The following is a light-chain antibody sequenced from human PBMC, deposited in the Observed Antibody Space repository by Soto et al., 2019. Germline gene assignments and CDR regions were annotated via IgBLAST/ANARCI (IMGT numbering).Light chain of an antibody. CDR3: QHYNSYSEA. Sequence: DIQMTQSPSTLSGSVGDRVTITCRASQTSSSWLAWYQQKPGKAPKLLIYKASTLKSGVPSRFSGSGSGTEFTLTISSLQPDDFAPYYCQHYNSYSEAFGQGTKVEL. CDR1: QTSSSW. CDR2: KAS. V-gene: IGKV1-5*03. J-gene: IGKJ1*01.